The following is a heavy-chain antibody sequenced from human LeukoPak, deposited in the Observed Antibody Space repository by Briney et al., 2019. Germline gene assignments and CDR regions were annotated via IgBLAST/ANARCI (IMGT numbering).Heavy chain of an antibody. Sequence: GGFLRLSCTASGLIFSDAWMSWVRQAPGKGLQWIGRIKSKGSGGTTYYAAPVKGRFTISRDDSKTTVYLQMNSLNAEDTAAYFCTNTKDFYETVGQWGQGTLVTVSS. CDR2: IKSKGSGGTT. V-gene: IGHV3-15*01. D-gene: IGHD3-3*01. CDR1: GLIFSDAW. CDR3: TNTKDFYETVGQ. J-gene: IGHJ4*02.